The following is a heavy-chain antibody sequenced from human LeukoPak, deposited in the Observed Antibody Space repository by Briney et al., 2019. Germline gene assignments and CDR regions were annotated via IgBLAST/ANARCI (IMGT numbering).Heavy chain of an antibody. CDR2: IYHSGST. CDR3: ARHGGTVTRAFDI. J-gene: IGHJ3*02. V-gene: IGHV4-59*08. CDR1: GGSINSDY. Sequence: SETLSLTCSVSGGSINSDYWNWIRQPPGKGLEWIGYIYHSGSTNYNPSLKSRVTISIDKSKKQFSLKLSSVTAADTAVYYCARHGGTVTRAFDIWGQGTMVTVSS. D-gene: IGHD4-17*01.